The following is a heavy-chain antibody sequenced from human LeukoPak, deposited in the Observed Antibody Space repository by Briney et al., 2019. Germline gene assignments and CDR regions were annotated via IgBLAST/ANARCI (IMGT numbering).Heavy chain of an antibody. CDR3: ARVSRGNSVGGDY. J-gene: IGHJ4*02. V-gene: IGHV4-4*02. CDR2: IYHSGST. CDR1: GGSISSSHW. D-gene: IGHD4-23*01. Sequence: SETLSLTCAVSGGSISSSHWWSWVRQPPGKGLEWIGEIYHSGSTNYNPSLKSRVTISLDTSKNQFSLKLSSVTAADTAMYYCARVSRGNSVGGDYWGQGTLVTVSS.